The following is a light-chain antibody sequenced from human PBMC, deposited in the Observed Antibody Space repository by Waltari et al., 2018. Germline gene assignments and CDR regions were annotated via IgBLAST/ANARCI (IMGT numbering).Light chain of an antibody. J-gene: IGLJ2*01. CDR3: SSYAGSSKGV. V-gene: IGLV2-23*02. Sequence: QSALPQPASVSGSPGQSITISCPGTRRDVGNYNRAYWYQQHPGKAPKLMIYAVSKRPSGVSDRFSGSKSGDMASLTISGLQPEDEAEYFCSSYAGSSKGVFGGGTKVTVL. CDR2: AVS. CDR1: RRDVGNYNR.